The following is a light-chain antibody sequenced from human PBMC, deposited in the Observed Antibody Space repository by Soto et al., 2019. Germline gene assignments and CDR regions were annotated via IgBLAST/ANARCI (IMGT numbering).Light chain of an antibody. CDR3: QQYGSSPPSIT. CDR1: QSVGRNY. CDR2: DAS. V-gene: IGKV3-20*01. Sequence: EIVLTQSPGTLSLSPGESDTLSCRASQSVGRNYLAWFQHKPDQAPRLLIYDASNRATGVPDRFSGSGSGTDFTLSVTRLEPEDFAVYYCQQYGSSPPSITFGHGTRLKIK. J-gene: IGKJ5*01.